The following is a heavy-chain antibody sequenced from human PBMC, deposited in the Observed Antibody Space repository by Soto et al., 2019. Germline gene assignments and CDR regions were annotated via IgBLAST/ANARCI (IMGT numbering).Heavy chain of an antibody. CDR3: ARVNSLAVAGTHDY. D-gene: IGHD6-19*01. CDR2: ISYDGSNK. V-gene: IGHV3-30*03. J-gene: IGHJ4*02. Sequence: SGGSLRLSCAASGFTFSSYGMHWVRQAPGKGLEWVAVISYDGSNKYYADSVKGRFTISRDNAKNTLYLQMNSLRAEDTAVYYCARVNSLAVAGTHDYWGQGTLVTVSS. CDR1: GFTFSSYG.